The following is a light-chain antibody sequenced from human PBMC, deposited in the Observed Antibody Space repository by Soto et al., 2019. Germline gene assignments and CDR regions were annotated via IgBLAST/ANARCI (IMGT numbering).Light chain of an antibody. CDR2: AAS. J-gene: IGKJ5*01. CDR3: QQYYSYPLIT. V-gene: IGKV1-5*01. Sequence: DIQMTQSPSTLSASLRYRVPITCRASQSINRWLAWYQQKPGKAPKLLIYAASTLQSGVPSRFSGSGSGTDFTLTISCLQSEDFATYYCQQYYSYPLITFGQGTRLEIK. CDR1: QSINRW.